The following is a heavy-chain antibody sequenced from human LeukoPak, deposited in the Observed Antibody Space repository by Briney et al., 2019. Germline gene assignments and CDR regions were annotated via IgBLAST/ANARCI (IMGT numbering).Heavy chain of an antibody. CDR2: MNPNSGNT. V-gene: IGHV1-8*03. CDR1: GYTFTSYD. J-gene: IGHJ3*02. D-gene: IGHD2-2*01. Sequence: ASVKVSCKASGYTFTSYDINWVRQATGQGLGWMGWMNPNSGNTGYAQKFQGRVTITRNTSISTAYMELSSLRSEDTAVYYCARRYCSSTSCYGDAFDIWGQGTMVTVSS. CDR3: ARRYCSSTSCYGDAFDI.